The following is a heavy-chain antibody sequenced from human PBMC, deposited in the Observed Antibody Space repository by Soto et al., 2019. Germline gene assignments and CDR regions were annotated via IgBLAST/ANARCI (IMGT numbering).Heavy chain of an antibody. CDR2: INPSGGST. CDR3: AGDHKGENGYYSYGLDV. J-gene: IGHJ6*02. CDR1: GYTFTSYY. D-gene: IGHD3-10*01. Sequence: ASVKVSCKASGYTFTSYYMHWVRQAPGQGLEWMGIINPSGGSTSYAQKFQGRVTMTRETSTTTVYMEQSSLRSEDTAVYYCAGDHKGENGYYSYGLDVWGQGTTVTVSS. V-gene: IGHV1-46*01.